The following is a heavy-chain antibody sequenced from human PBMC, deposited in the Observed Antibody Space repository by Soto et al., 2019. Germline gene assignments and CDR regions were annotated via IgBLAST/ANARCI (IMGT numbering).Heavy chain of an antibody. J-gene: IGHJ4*02. D-gene: IGHD6-6*01. CDR3: ARDGIAARPGDY. V-gene: IGHV1-18*01. Sequence: ASVKVCCKASGYTFNSYGSSWVRQAHGQGLEWMGWISAYNGNTNYAQKLQGRVTMTTDTSTSTAYMELRSLRSDDTAVYYCARDGIAARPGDYWGQGTLVTVSS. CDR2: ISAYNGNT. CDR1: GYTFNSYG.